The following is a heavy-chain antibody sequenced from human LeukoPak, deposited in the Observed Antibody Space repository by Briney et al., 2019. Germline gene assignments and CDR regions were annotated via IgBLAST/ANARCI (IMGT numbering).Heavy chain of an antibody. CDR2: INSDGSIT. CDR1: GFTFSSYW. D-gene: IGHD6-25*01. V-gene: IGHV3-74*01. J-gene: IGHJ4*02. CDR3: ARELMSGY. Sequence: PGGSLRLSCAASGFTFSSYWMHWVRQAPGKGLAWVSRINSDGSITSYADSVKGRFTISRDNAKDTLYLQMNSLRADDTAVYYCARELMSGYWGQGTLVTVSS.